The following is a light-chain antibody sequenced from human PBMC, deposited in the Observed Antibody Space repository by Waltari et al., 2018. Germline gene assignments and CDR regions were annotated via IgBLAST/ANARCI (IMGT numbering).Light chain of an antibody. CDR3: QQRSNWPIT. Sequence: EIVLTQSQATLSLSPGERATLSCRASQSVSSYLAWHQQKPGQAPRLLIYDASNRATGIPARFSGSGSGTDFTLTISSLEPEDFAVYYCQQRSNWPITFGQGTRLEIK. V-gene: IGKV3-11*01. J-gene: IGKJ5*01. CDR2: DAS. CDR1: QSVSSY.